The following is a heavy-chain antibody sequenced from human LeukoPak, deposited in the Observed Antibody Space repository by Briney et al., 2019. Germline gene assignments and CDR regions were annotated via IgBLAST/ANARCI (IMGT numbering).Heavy chain of an antibody. CDR2: INLNSGAA. J-gene: IGHJ4*02. V-gene: IGHV1-2*02. CDR1: GYTFTGYY. Sequence: ASVKVSCKASGYTFTGYYMHWVRQAPGQGLEWMGWINLNSGAAGFVQKFQGRVTMTRDTSISTAYMELSRLRSDDTAMYYCARVKTCITTSCHFDYWGQGTLVTVSP. CDR3: ARVKTCITTSCHFDY. D-gene: IGHD2-2*01.